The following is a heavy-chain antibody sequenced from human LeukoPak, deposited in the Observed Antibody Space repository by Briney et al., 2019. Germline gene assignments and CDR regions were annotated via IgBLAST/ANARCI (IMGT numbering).Heavy chain of an antibody. V-gene: IGHV4-59*01. CDR1: GDSISRYY. J-gene: IGHJ4*02. CDR2: IYDSGRA. D-gene: IGHD5-12*01. CDR3: ASTDILSRLTFDY. Sequence: SETLSLTCTVSGDSISRYYWSWIRQPPGKGLEWIGYIYDSGRANYNPSLKSRVTISIDTSKNQFSLKLSSVTAADTAVYYCASTDILSRLTFDYWGQGTLDTVSS.